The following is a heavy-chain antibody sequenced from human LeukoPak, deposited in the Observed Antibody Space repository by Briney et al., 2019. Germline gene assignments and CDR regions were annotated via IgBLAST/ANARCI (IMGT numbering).Heavy chain of an antibody. CDR2: ISGSGGST. D-gene: IGHD6-19*01. CDR1: GFTFSSYA. Sequence: PGGSLRLSCAASGFTFSSYAMSWVRQAPGKGLEWVSAISGSGGSTYYADSVKGRFTISRDNSKNTLYLQMNSLRAEDTAVYYCAKPDSSGWLFTVEYYFDYWGPGTLVTVSS. J-gene: IGHJ4*02. V-gene: IGHV3-23*01. CDR3: AKPDSSGWLFTVEYYFDY.